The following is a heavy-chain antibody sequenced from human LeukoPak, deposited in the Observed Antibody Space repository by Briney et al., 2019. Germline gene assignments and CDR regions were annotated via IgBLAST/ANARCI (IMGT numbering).Heavy chain of an antibody. V-gene: IGHV4-4*07. CDR2: IYTSGNT. D-gene: IGHD3-22*01. CDR3: ARTDVREGFGYYFDPGALDI. J-gene: IGHJ3*02. CDR1: GGPISSYH. Sequence: PSETLSLTCTVSGGPISSYHWSWIRQPAGTGLEWIGQIYTSGNTKYNPSLKSRVTISLDKSKNQLSLKLNSVTAADTAVYYCARTDVREGFGYYFDPGALDIWSQGTMVTVPS.